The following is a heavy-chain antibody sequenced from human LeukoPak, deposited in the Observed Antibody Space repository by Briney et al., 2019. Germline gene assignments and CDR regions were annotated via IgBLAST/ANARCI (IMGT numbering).Heavy chain of an antibody. D-gene: IGHD2-2*01. CDR1: GYIFSTYW. CDR2: ICPGDSDT. V-gene: IGHV5-51*01. Sequence: GESLKISCKGSGYIFSTYWIAWVRQMPGKGLEWMGIICPGDSDTRYRPSFQGQVTMSADKSISTAYLQWSSLKASDTAVYYCARRRYCSNTSCYEGAFDIWGQGTMVTVSS. J-gene: IGHJ3*02. CDR3: ARRRYCSNTSCYEGAFDI.